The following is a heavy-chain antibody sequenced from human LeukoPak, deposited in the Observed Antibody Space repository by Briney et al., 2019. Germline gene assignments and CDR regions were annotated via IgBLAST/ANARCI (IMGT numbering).Heavy chain of an antibody. D-gene: IGHD3-22*01. Sequence: GGSLRLSCAASGFTFSSYAMSWVRQAPGKGLEWVSAMSDTGGSTYYADSVKGRFTISRDNSKNTLYLQMNSLRAEDTAVYYCAKDSRITMIVVVISRPPDYWGQGTLVTVSS. CDR1: GFTFSSYA. CDR2: MSDTGGST. V-gene: IGHV3-23*01. CDR3: AKDSRITMIVVVISRPPDY. J-gene: IGHJ4*02.